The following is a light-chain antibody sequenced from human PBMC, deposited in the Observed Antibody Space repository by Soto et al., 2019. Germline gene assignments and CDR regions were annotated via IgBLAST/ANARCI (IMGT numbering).Light chain of an antibody. V-gene: IGKV1-27*01. CDR1: QGIGSY. J-gene: IGKJ4*01. CDR2: TSS. Sequence: DIQMAQSPSSLSASVGDRVTITCRASQGIGSYLSWYQQKPGKVPSLLIYTSSTLQSGVPSRFSGSGSGADCTLTINSLQPEDVATYYGQKHDTAPLTFGGGTKVEIK. CDR3: QKHDTAPLT.